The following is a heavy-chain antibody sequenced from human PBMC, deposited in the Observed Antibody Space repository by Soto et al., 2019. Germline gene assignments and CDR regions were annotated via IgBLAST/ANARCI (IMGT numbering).Heavy chain of an antibody. CDR2: IIPIFGTT. CDR1: GGTFSSYA. D-gene: IGHD3-10*01. Sequence: QVQLVQSGAEVKKPGSSVKVSCKASGGTFSSYAISWVRQAPGQGLEWMGGIIPIFGTTNYAQKFQGRVTITADESTSTAYMELSSLRSEDTAVYYCARGGNMVRGVSNWFDPWGQGTLVTVSS. V-gene: IGHV1-69*01. J-gene: IGHJ5*02. CDR3: ARGGNMVRGVSNWFDP.